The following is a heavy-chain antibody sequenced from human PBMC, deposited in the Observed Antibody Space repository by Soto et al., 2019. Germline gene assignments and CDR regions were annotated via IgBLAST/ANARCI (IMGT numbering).Heavy chain of an antibody. CDR2: INAGKGDT. V-gene: IGHV1-3*01. CDR1: GYIFTNHA. J-gene: IGHJ4*02. D-gene: IGHD3-22*01. Sequence: ASVKVSCKASGYIFTNHAIHWVRQAPGQGLEWMGWINAGKGDTKYPQRFQGRVIMTRDTSASTAYMELSSLRSDDTAVYYCLRAAEVITSPFDYWGQGTLVTVSS. CDR3: LRAAEVITSPFDY.